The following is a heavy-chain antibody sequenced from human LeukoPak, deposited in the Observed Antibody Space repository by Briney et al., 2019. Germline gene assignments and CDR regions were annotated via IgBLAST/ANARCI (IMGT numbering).Heavy chain of an antibody. D-gene: IGHD5-24*01. Sequence: GGPLRLSCAASGFTFSSYSMNWVRQAPGKGLEWVSSISSSSSYIYYADSVKGRFTISRDNAKNSLYLQMNSLRAEDTAVYYCASFGEMATPRGYWGQGTLVTVSS. CDR1: GFTFSSYS. V-gene: IGHV3-21*01. CDR3: ASFGEMATPRGY. J-gene: IGHJ4*02. CDR2: ISSSSSYI.